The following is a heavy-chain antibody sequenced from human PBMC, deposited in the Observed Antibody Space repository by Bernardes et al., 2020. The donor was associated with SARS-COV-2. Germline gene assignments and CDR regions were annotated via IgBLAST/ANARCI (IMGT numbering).Heavy chain of an antibody. D-gene: IGHD3-22*01. CDR1: GYSFTSYW. CDR2: IYPGDSDT. Sequence: GESLKISCKGSGYSFTSYWIGWVRQMPGKGLEWMGIIYPGDSDTRYSPSFQGQVTISADKSISTAYLQWSSLKASDTAMYYCAITRDGGSGYYYSLNFDYWGQGTLVTVSS. CDR3: AITRDGGSGYYYSLNFDY. J-gene: IGHJ4*02. V-gene: IGHV5-51*01.